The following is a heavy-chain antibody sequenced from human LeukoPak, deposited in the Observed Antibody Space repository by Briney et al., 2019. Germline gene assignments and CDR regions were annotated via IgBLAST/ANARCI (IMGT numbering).Heavy chain of an antibody. CDR1: EFTFSAYA. Sequence: GGSLRLSCAASEFTFSAYAVHWVRQAPGKGLEWVAAISYDGDNKYYADSVKGRFTISRDNSKNTLYLQMNSLRAEDTAVFYCAKAGYTSSWFDYWGQGTLVTVSS. CDR3: AKAGYTSSWFDY. J-gene: IGHJ5*01. D-gene: IGHD6-13*01. CDR2: ISYDGDNK. V-gene: IGHV3-30-3*01.